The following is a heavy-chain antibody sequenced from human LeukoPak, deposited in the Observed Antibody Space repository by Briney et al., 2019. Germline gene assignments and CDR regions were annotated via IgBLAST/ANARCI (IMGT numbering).Heavy chain of an antibody. CDR2: IIPIFGTA. CDR3: ARDPIYYYDSSGYSGDY. D-gene: IGHD3-22*01. CDR1: GGTFSSYA. J-gene: IGHJ4*02. Sequence: SVKVSCKASGGTFSSYAISWVRQAPGQGLEWMGRIIPIFGTANYAQKFQGRVTITTDESTSTAYMELSSLRSEDTAVYYCARDPIYYYDSSGYSGDYWGQGTLVTVSS. V-gene: IGHV1-69*05.